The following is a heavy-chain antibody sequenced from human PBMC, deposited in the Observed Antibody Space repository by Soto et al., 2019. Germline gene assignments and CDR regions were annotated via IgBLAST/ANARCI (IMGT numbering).Heavy chain of an antibody. CDR3: TTFFDLY. Sequence: PGGSLRLSCAASGFTFSSTWMNWVRQAPGKGLEWVGHIKSEIDGGTTDYAAAVKGRFTISRDDSETTLYLQMNSLKSEDTAVYYCTTFFDLYWGQGTLVTVSS. CDR1: GFTFSSTW. J-gene: IGHJ4*02. V-gene: IGHV3-15*01. CDR2: IKSEIDGGTT. D-gene: IGHD3-3*01.